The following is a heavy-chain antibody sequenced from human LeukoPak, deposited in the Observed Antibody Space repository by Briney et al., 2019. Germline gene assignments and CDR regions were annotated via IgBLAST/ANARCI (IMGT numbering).Heavy chain of an antibody. D-gene: IGHD5/OR15-5a*01. CDR3: ATLVSTRYYFDY. V-gene: IGHV4-38-2*01. J-gene: IGHJ4*02. Sequence: PGGSLRLSCAASGFTFSNYGMSWVRQAPGKGLEWIGNIYHSGITYYNHFNSSLKSRVTISIDTSKNQFSLRLTSVTAADTAVYFCATLVSTRYYFDYWGQGTLVTVSS. CDR2: IYHSGIT. CDR1: GFTFSNYG.